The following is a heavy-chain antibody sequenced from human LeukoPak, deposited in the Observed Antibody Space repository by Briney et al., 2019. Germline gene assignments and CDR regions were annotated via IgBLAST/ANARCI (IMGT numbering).Heavy chain of an antibody. D-gene: IGHD3-10*01. CDR1: GFTFSSCD. J-gene: IGHJ6*02. Sequence: GRSLRLSCAASGFTFSSCDMHWVRQAAGKGLEWVAAINTAGDTYYPGSVRGRSTISRENAKKSFFLQMNSLRAGDTAVYYCARGGYFGSGPMDVWGQGTTVTVSS. CDR2: INTAGDT. V-gene: IGHV3-13*01. CDR3: ARGGYFGSGPMDV.